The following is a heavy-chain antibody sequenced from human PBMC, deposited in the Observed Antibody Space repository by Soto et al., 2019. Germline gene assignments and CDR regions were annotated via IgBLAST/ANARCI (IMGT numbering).Heavy chain of an antibody. CDR3: ARDRAIKTLRYGMDV. J-gene: IGHJ6*02. CDR2: INPSGGST. V-gene: IGHV1-46*01. CDR1: GYTFTSDY. Sequence: ASVKVSCKVSGYTFTSDYMHWVRQAPGQGLEWMGIINPSGGSTSYAQKFQGRVTMTRDTSTSTVYMELSSLRSEDTAVYYCARDRAIKTLRYGMDVWGQGTTVTVSS.